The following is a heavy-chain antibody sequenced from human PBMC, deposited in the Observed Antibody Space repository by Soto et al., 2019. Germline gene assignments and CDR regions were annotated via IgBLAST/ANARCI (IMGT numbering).Heavy chain of an antibody. CDR1: GGTFSSYA. V-gene: IGHV1-69*01. Sequence: QVQLVQSGAEVKKPGSSVKVSCKASGGTFSSYAISWVRQAPGQGLEWMGGIIPIFGTANYAQKFQGRVTITADESTSTAYMELSSLRSEDTAVYYSARSRYYYDSSGYYYFDYWGQGTLVTVSS. D-gene: IGHD3-22*01. J-gene: IGHJ4*02. CDR3: ARSRYYYDSSGYYYFDY. CDR2: IIPIFGTA.